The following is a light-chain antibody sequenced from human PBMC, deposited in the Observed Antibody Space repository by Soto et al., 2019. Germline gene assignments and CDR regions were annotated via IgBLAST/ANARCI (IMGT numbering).Light chain of an antibody. CDR1: QSISSW. V-gene: IGKV1-5*03. CDR2: KAS. CDR3: HQYKTYWT. Sequence: DIQMTQSPSTLSASVGDRVTITCRASQSISSWLAWYQQKPGKAPKLLIYKASNLQSGVPSRFSGSGSGTEFTLTISSLQPDDFATYYCHQYKTYWTFGQGTQVEMK. J-gene: IGKJ1*01.